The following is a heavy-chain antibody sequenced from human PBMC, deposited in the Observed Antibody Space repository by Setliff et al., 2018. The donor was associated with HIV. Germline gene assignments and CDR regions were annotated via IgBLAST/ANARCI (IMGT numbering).Heavy chain of an antibody. J-gene: IGHJ4*02. CDR3: MRGRSITIFGVAYFDF. V-gene: IGHV4-38-2*01. D-gene: IGHD3-3*01. CDR1: GYSISTAYY. Sequence: SETLSLTCAVSGYSISTAYYWGWIRQPPGKGLEWIGSVYHSGTTYYNPSLKCRVTISVDMSNNQFSLKVTSVTAADTAVYYCMRGRSITIFGVAYFDFWGQGTQVTVSS. CDR2: VYHSGTT.